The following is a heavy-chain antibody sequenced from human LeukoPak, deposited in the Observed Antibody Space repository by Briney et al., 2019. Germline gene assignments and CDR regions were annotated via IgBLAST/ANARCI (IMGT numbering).Heavy chain of an antibody. V-gene: IGHV1-2*02. J-gene: IGHJ6*02. D-gene: IGHD2-8*01. CDR2: IHPNTGDT. CDR3: ARDQAVLRLKEYHYYFGMDV. Sequence: GASVKVSCKASGYTFTGYYMHWVRQAPGRGLEWMGWIHPNTGDTHYAQKFQGRVTTTRDTSISTAYMDLSRLRSDDTAVYYCARDQAVLRLKEYHYYFGMDVWGQGTTVTVSS. CDR1: GYTFTGYY.